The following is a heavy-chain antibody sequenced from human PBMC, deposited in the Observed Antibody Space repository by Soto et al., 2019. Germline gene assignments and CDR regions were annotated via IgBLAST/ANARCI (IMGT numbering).Heavy chain of an antibody. V-gene: IGHV4-59*08. CDR2: IYYSGST. Sequence: PSETLPVTSTVPCASISSDYWSWIRQPLGKGLEWIGYIYYSGSTNYNPSLKSRVTISVDTSKNQFSLKLSSVTAADTAVYYCARHKMVRGDYYYGMDVWGQGTTVTVS. J-gene: IGHJ6*02. CDR3: ARHKMVRGDYYYGMDV. D-gene: IGHD3-10*01. CDR1: CASISSDY.